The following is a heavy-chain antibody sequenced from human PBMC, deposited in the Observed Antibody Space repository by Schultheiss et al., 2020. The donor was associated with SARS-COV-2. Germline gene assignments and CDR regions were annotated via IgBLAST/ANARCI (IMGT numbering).Heavy chain of an antibody. CDR2: INHSGST. CDR3: ARGPRFYDSSGYYYAFDI. D-gene: IGHD3-22*01. Sequence: SETLSLTCAVYGGSFSGYYWSWIRQPPGKGLEWIGEINHSGSTNYNPSLKSRVTISVDRSKNQFSLKLSSVTAADTAVYYCARGPRFYDSSGYYYAFDIWGQGTMVTVSS. CDR1: GGSFSGYY. J-gene: IGHJ3*02. V-gene: IGHV4-34*01.